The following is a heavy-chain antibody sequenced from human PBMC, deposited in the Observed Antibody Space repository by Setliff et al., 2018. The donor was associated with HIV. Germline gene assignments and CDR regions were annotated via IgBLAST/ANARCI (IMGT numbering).Heavy chain of an antibody. D-gene: IGHD3-22*01. CDR2: IYDSGTI. CDR3: ARHDYYDSGGSLLGEYFQH. J-gene: IGHJ1*01. V-gene: IGHV4-4*02. CDR1: GASFSSENW. Sequence: SETLSLTCAVSGASFSSENWWTWVRQPPGKGLEWIGQIYDSGTIDYNPSLKSRVAMSLDKSQRQLSLRLKSVTAADTAVYYCARHDYYDSGGSLLGEYFQHWGQGTVVTVSS.